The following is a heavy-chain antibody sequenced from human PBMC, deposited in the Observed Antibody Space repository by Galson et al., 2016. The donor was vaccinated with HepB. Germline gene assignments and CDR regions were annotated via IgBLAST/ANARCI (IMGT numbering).Heavy chain of an antibody. CDR2: ISNTGITI. CDR1: GFTFSDYY. Sequence: SLRLSCAASGFTFSDYYMTWIRQAPGKGLEWISYISNTGITIYYADSVKDRFTLSRDNAKNSLLLEMNTLRADDTAIYYCARGNYGSGRRRSFDSWGQGTLVTVSS. CDR3: ARGNYGSGRRRSFDS. J-gene: IGHJ4*02. V-gene: IGHV3-11*01. D-gene: IGHD3-10*01.